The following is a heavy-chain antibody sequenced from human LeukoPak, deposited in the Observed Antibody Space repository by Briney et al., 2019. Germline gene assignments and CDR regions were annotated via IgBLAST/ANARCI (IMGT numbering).Heavy chain of an antibody. CDR1: GYTFSSYA. CDR3: AKAIRTSCYGCNMDV. CDR2: ISASGGST. D-gene: IGHD2-2*01. Sequence: GGSLRLSCAASGYTFSSYAMNWVRQAPGKGLEWVSTISASGGSTYHPVSVKGRFTISRDNSKNPLYLQMNTLRAEDTAVYYCAKAIRTSCYGCNMDVWGEGTTVTVSS. J-gene: IGHJ6*03. V-gene: IGHV3-23*01.